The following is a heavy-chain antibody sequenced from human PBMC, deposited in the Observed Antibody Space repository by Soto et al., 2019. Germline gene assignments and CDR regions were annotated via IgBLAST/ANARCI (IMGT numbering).Heavy chain of an antibody. Sequence: QIQMVQSGAEVKQPGASVKISCKTSGYTFSSYRINWVRQAPGQGLEWMAWISTYSGNTHYAERVQGRVTVTLDKSARTAFMEMRGLASDDTAVYFCARDNGYYDLWGQGTLVTVSS. V-gene: IGHV1-18*04. CDR2: ISTYSGNT. J-gene: IGHJ4*02. CDR3: ARDNGYYDL. CDR1: GYTFSSYR.